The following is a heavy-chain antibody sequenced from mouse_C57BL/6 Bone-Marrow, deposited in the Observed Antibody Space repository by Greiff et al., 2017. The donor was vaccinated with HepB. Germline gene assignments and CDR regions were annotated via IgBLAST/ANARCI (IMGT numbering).Heavy chain of an antibody. D-gene: IGHD4-1*01. V-gene: IGHV5-12*01. CDR2: ISNGGGST. J-gene: IGHJ2*01. Sequence: EVKLVESGGGLVQPGGSLKLSCAASGFTFSDYYMYWVRQTPEKRLEWVAYISNGGGSTYYPDTVKGRFTISRDNAKNTLYLKMSRLKSEDTAMYYCARQYWGNFDYWGQGTTLTVSS. CDR1: GFTFSDYY. CDR3: ARQYWGNFDY.